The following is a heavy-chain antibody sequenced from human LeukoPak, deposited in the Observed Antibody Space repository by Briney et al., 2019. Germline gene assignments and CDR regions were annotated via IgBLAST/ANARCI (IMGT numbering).Heavy chain of an antibody. CDR1: GGSISSSNW. Sequence: SETLSLTCAVSGGSISSSNWWSWVRQPPGKGLEWIGEIYHSGSTNYNPSLKSRVTISVDKSKNQFSLKLSSVTAADTAVYYCASCGGDCYLAMVYFDYWGQGTLSPSPQ. D-gene: IGHD2-21*02. V-gene: IGHV4-4*02. CDR3: ASCGGDCYLAMVYFDY. J-gene: IGHJ4*02. CDR2: IYHSGST.